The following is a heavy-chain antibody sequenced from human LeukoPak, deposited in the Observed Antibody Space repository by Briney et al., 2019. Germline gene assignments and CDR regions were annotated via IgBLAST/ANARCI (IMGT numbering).Heavy chain of an antibody. CDR1: GGSISSYY. D-gene: IGHD3-22*01. CDR2: ISYSGST. J-gene: IGHJ4*02. Sequence: SETLSLTCTVSGGSISSYYWSWIRQPPGKGLEWIGYISYSGSTYYNPSLKSRVTISVDTSKNQFSLNLYSVTAADTAVFYCARSYYYDYRQIDYWGQGTLVTVSS. CDR3: ARSYYYDYRQIDY. V-gene: IGHV4-59*08.